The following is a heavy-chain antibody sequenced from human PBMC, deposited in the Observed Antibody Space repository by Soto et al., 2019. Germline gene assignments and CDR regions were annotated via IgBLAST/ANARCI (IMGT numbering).Heavy chain of an antibody. CDR1: GGSISSGGYY. J-gene: IGHJ3*02. CDR2: IYYSGST. CDR3: ARGDSSSDDAFDI. V-gene: IGHV4-31*03. Sequence: SETLSLTCTVSGGSISSGGYYWSWIRQHPGKGLEWIGYIYYSGSTYYNPSLKSRVTISVDTSKNQFSLKLSSVTAADTAVYYCARGDSSSDDAFDIWGQGTMVTVSS. D-gene: IGHD6-6*01.